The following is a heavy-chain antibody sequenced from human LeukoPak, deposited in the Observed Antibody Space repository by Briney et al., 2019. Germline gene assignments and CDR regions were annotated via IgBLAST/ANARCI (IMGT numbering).Heavy chain of an antibody. J-gene: IGHJ4*02. CDR3: ARDRRGIYDSSGYTDY. Sequence: GGSLRLSCAASVFTFSSYWMSLVRQAPGKGLEWVANIKQDGSEKYYVDSVKGRFTISRDNAKNSLYLQMNSLRAEDTAVYYCARDRRGIYDSSGYTDYWGQGTLVTVSS. CDR1: VFTFSSYW. V-gene: IGHV3-7*01. D-gene: IGHD3-22*01. CDR2: IKQDGSEK.